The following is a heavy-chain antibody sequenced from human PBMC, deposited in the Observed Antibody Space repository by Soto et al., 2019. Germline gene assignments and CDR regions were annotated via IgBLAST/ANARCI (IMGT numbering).Heavy chain of an antibody. CDR2: ISSSGTTI. V-gene: IGHV3-11*01. CDR1: GFTFSDYY. J-gene: IGHJ4*02. Sequence: PGGSLRLSCAASGFTFSDYYMSWIRQAPGKGLEWVSYISSSGTTIFYADSLRGRFTISRDNAKKSLYLRMNSLRGEDTAVYYCAREPSNWNYCFDYWGQGTLVTVSS. D-gene: IGHD1-7*01. CDR3: AREPSNWNYCFDY.